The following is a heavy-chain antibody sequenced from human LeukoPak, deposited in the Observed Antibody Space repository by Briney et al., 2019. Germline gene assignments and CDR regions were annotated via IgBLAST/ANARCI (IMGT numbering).Heavy chain of an antibody. D-gene: IGHD6-19*01. Sequence: SETLSLTCTVSGASMTGSNYYWGWIRQPPGKGLEWIGSIYYSGSTYYNPSLESRVTISVDTSKNQFSLKLSSVTAADTAVYYCATSGWYLLPGVYWGQGTLVTVSS. V-gene: IGHV4-39*01. CDR3: ATSGWYLLPGVY. J-gene: IGHJ4*02. CDR2: IYYSGST. CDR1: GASMTGSNYY.